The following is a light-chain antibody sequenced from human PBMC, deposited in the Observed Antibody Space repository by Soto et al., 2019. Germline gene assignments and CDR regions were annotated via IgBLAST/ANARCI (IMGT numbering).Light chain of an antibody. CDR1: QNVATN. V-gene: IGKV3D-15*01. Sequence: VMTQSPANLSVSPGEGVTLSCRASQNVATNLAWYQLKPGQAPRLLVYGSSTRATGIPATFSGSGSGTQFSLTISSLQSADSAVYYCQQYYQWGLSFGGGTPVEI. CDR2: GSS. J-gene: IGKJ4*01. CDR3: QQYYQWGLS.